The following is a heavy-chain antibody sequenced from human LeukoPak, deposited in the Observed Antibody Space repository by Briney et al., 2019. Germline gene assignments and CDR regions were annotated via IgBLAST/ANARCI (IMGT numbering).Heavy chain of an antibody. J-gene: IGHJ3*02. CDR2: IYYTGTT. Sequence: SETLSLTCTVSGGSVSDYYWSWIRQSPGKGLEWIGYIYYTGTTSYNPSLRSRVTMSADTSKNQFSLKLSSVTAADTAVYYCARGPDDAFDIWGQGTMVTVSS. V-gene: IGHV4-59*02. CDR1: GGSVSDYY. CDR3: ARGPDDAFDI.